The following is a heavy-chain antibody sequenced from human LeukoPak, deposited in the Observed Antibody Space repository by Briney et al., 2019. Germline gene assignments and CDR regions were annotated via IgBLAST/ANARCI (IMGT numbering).Heavy chain of an antibody. CDR1: GYTFTGYY. V-gene: IGHV1-2*02. D-gene: IGHD6-6*01. CDR2: INPNSGGT. J-gene: IGHJ6*03. Sequence: GASVKVSCKASGYTFTGYYMHWVRQAPGQGLEWMGWINPNSGGTNYAQKFQGRVSLTRDTFIGTAYMELSSLRSDDTAVYYCARDLSHGLDYYYYMDVWAAGPRSPSP. CDR3: ARDLSHGLDYYYYMDV.